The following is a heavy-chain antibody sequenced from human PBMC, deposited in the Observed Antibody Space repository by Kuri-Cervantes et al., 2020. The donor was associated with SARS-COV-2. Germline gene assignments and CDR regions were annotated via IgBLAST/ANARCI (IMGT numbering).Heavy chain of an antibody. V-gene: IGHV4-30-4*08. CDR2: TYGTGTT. Sequence: LRLSCTVSGYSISSGYYWGWIRQPPGKGLEWIGYTYGTGTTYNNPSLNSRVTISLDTSTNQFSLRLSSVTAADTAVYFCARSPLYTRHWTIPHYFDSWGQGTLVTVSS. D-gene: IGHD6-13*01. CDR1: GYSISSGYY. J-gene: IGHJ4*02. CDR3: ARSPLYTRHWTIPHYFDS.